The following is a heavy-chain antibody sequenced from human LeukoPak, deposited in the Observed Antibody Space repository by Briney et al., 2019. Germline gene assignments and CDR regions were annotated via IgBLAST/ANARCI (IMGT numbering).Heavy chain of an antibody. V-gene: IGHV4-34*01. CDR2: INHSGST. J-gene: IGHJ4*02. CDR3: ARVSLVRGAPDYYFDY. CDR1: GGSFSGYY. Sequence: SGTLSLTCAVYGGSFSGYYWSWIRQPPGKRLEWIGEINHSGSTNYNPSLKSRVTISVDTSKNQFSLKLSSVTAADTAVYYCARVSLVRGAPDYYFDYWGQGTLVTVSS. D-gene: IGHD3-10*01.